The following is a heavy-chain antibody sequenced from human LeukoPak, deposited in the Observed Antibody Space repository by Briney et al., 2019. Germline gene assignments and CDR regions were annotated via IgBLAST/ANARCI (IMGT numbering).Heavy chain of an antibody. J-gene: IGHJ6*02. CDR1: GFTFSSYA. CDR2: ISYDGSNK. CDR3: AREHGDFYYYYYGMDV. Sequence: PGGSLRLSCAASGFTFSSYAMHWVRQAPGKGLEWVAVISYDGSNKYYADSVKGRFTISRDNAKNSLYLQMNSLRAEDTAVYYCAREHGDFYYYYYGMDVWGQGTTVTVSS. V-gene: IGHV3-30-3*01. D-gene: IGHD4-17*01.